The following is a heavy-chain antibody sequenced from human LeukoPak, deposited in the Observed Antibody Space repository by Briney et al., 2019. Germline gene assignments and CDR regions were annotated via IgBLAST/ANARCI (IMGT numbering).Heavy chain of an antibody. CDR3: ARLTDS. Sequence: KSWETLSLTCTVTGGSIIDNSFYWGWIHQPPGEGLEWIGRIFHSGTTNYNPSLERRVTIAVDTSKNQFSLRLTSVTAADTALYYCARLTDSWGQGTLVTVSS. J-gene: IGHJ4*02. V-gene: IGHV4-39*01. CDR1: GGSIIDNSFY. CDR2: IFHSGTT.